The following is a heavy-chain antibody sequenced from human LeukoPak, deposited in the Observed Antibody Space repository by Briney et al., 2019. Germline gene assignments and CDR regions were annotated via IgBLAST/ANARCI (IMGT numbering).Heavy chain of an antibody. J-gene: IGHJ4*02. CDR2: IGDSGGNT. CDR1: GFTFSNYA. Sequence: GGSLRLSCAASGFTFSNYAMSWVRQAPGRGLEWVATIGDSGGNTYYADSVKGRFTISRDNSKSTLHLQMNSLRAEDTAVYYCARVGEYWNTWEFDYWGQGTLVTVSS. V-gene: IGHV3-23*01. D-gene: IGHD1/OR15-1a*01. CDR3: ARVGEYWNTWEFDY.